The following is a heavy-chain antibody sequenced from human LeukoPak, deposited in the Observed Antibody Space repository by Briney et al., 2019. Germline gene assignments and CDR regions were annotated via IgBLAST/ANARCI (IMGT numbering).Heavy chain of an antibody. CDR2: IYRSGNT. CDR3: ARQIGAPGFDY. CDR1: GGSISSSNYY. J-gene: IGHJ4*02. V-gene: IGHV4-39*01. D-gene: IGHD3-10*01. Sequence: SETLSLTCTVSGGSISSSNYYWGWIRQPPGKGLEWIGSIYRSGNTYYNPSLKSRVTIFVDTAKNQFSLRLNSVTAADTAVYYCARQIGAPGFDYWGQGTLVTVSS.